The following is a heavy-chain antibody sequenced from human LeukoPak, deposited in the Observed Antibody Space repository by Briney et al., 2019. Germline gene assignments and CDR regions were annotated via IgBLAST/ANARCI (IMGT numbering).Heavy chain of an antibody. CDR3: ARDSRSFGDFIDY. V-gene: IGHV3-23*01. CDR1: GFTFSSYA. D-gene: IGHD3-10*01. Sequence: GGSLRLSCAASGFTFSSYAMSWVRQAPGKGLEWVSAVSGSGGSTYYADSVKGLFTISRDNAKNSLYLQMNSLRAEDTAVYYCARDSRSFGDFIDYWGQGTLVTVSS. CDR2: VSGSGGST. J-gene: IGHJ4*02.